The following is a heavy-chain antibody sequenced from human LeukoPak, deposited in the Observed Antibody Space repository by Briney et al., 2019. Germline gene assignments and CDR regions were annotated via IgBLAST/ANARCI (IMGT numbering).Heavy chain of an antibody. CDR2: ISGSGGST. Sequence: PGGSLRLSCAASEFTFSSYAMSWVRQTPGKGLEWVSGISGSGGSTHYADSVKGRFTISRDNSKNALYLQMNSLRAEDTAVYYCAKGYSSGWYPFDYWGQGTLVTVSS. CDR3: AKGYSSGWYPFDY. V-gene: IGHV3-23*01. CDR1: EFTFSSYA. J-gene: IGHJ4*02. D-gene: IGHD6-19*01.